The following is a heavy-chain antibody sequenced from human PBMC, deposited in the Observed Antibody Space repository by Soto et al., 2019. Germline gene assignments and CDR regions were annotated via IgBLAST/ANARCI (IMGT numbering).Heavy chain of an antibody. CDR3: AKVLRRSDFDY. V-gene: IGHV3-23*01. Sequence: EVQLLESGGGLVQPGGSLRLSCAVSGFTFSSYAMSWVRQAPGMGLEWVSAISGSGGSTYYADSVKGRFTISRDNSKNTLYLQMNSLRVEDTAVYYCAKVLRRSDFDYWGQGTPVTVSS. D-gene: IGHD6-25*01. J-gene: IGHJ4*02. CDR1: GFTFSSYA. CDR2: ISGSGGST.